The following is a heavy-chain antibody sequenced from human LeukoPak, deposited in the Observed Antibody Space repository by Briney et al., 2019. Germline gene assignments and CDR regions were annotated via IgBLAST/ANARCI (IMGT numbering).Heavy chain of an antibody. D-gene: IGHD6-13*01. CDR3: ARGAKRTYSSSFTNWFDP. CDR1: GFTFSSYA. CDR2: ISSNGGST. V-gene: IGHV3-64*01. J-gene: IGHJ5*02. Sequence: GGSLRLSCAAPGFTFSSYAMHWVRQAPGKGLEYVSAISSNGGSTYYANSVKGRFTISRDNSKNTLYLQMGSLRAEDMAVYYCARGAKRTYSSSFTNWFDPWGQGTLVTVPS.